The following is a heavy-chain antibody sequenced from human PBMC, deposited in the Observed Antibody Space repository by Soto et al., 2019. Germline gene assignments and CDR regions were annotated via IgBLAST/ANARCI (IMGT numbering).Heavy chain of an antibody. D-gene: IGHD2-21*01. CDR2: IRATGGQT. CDR1: GFTFRNFV. J-gene: IGHJ4*02. Sequence: EVHLLESGGGVVQPGGSLRLSCAASGFTFRNFVMSWVRQAPGKGLEWVSAIRATGGQTFYADSVKGRFTISRDNSKNMLYLQIDSLRDEDTALYFCAQARVWGVVSPSHDSRRQGTLVTVSS. CDR3: AQARVWGVVSPSHDS. V-gene: IGHV3-23*01.